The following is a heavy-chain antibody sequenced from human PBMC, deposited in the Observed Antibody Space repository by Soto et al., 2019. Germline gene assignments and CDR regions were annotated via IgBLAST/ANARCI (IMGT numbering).Heavy chain of an antibody. Sequence: QLQLQESGPGLVKPSETLSLTCAVSGVSIHNSHSFWGWIRQSPGKGLEFIGSVYYSGGANYNPSLTSRVTISVDTSKNQFSLRVNSVTAADTAVYYCGRVVEGATRHTDFDSWGQGTLVTVSS. CDR2: VYYSGGA. D-gene: IGHD2-15*01. CDR3: GRVVEGATRHTDFDS. J-gene: IGHJ5*01. CDR1: GVSIHNSHSF. V-gene: IGHV4-39*01.